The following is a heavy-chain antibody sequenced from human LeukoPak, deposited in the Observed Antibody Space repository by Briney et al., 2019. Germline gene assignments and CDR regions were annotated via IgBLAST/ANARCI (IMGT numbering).Heavy chain of an antibody. V-gene: IGHV4-38-2*02. CDR3: ARDRVTSKYYYYGMDV. Sequence: PSETLSLTCAVSGYSISSGYYWGWIRQPPGKGLEWIGSIYHSGSTYYNPSLKSRVTISVDTSKNQFSLKLSSVTAADTAVYYCARDRVTSKYYYYGMDVWGKGTTVTVSS. J-gene: IGHJ6*04. CDR2: IYHSGST. CDR1: GYSISSGYY.